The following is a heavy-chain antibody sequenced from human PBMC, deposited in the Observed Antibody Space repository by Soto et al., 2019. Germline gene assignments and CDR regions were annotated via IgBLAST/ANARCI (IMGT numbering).Heavy chain of an antibody. V-gene: IGHV1-69*12. D-gene: IGHD2-15*01. J-gene: IGHJ4*01. Sequence: QVQLVQSGAEVKKPGSSVKVSCKASGGTFSSYAISWVRQAPGQGLEWMGGIIPIFGTANDAQTFQGRVTITADESTGTAYMEPSSLRSEDRAAYYCARESRCCSRGICYFLPGVHYWGHGTLVTVSS. CDR3: ARESRCCSRGICYFLPGVHY. CDR2: IIPIFGTA. CDR1: GGTFSSYA.